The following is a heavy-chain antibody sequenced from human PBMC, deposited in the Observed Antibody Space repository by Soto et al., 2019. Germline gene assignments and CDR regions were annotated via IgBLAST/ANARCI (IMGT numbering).Heavy chain of an antibody. J-gene: IGHJ4*02. CDR2: ISGNGGTT. CDR3: ARDRGDSIGWHHGGGFVY. CDR1: GFTFSSYA. D-gene: IGHD6-19*01. Sequence: EVQLVESGEGLVQPGGSLRLSCAASGFTFSSYAMHWVRQAPGKGLEYVSAISGNGGTTYYADSVKGRFTISRDNSKNTLYLQRGCLRAENMAVYYCARDRGDSIGWHHGGGFVYWGQGTLVTVSS. V-gene: IGHV3-64*02.